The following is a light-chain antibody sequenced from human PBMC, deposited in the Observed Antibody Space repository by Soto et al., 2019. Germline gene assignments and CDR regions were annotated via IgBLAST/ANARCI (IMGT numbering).Light chain of an antibody. V-gene: IGKV3-20*01. J-gene: IGKJ2*01. CDR1: ESISSSY. CDR3: QHYGSSPPYT. CDR2: GAS. Sequence: NVLTQAPGTLSLSPGERATLSCRASESISSSYLAWYRQKPGQAPRHLIYGASSRATGIPDRFSGSGSGTDFTLTISRLEAEDFAVYFFQHYGSSPPYTFGQGIKRAMK.